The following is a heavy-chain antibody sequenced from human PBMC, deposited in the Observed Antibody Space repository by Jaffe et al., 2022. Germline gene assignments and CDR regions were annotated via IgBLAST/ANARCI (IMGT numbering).Heavy chain of an antibody. D-gene: IGHD4-17*01. CDR3: AKVDYHDYGDYIDY. V-gene: IGHV3-30*02. CDR2: IRYDGSNK. Sequence: QVQLVESGGGVVQPGGSLRLSCAASGFTFSSYGMHWVRQAPGKGLEWVAFIRYDGSNKYYADSVKGRFTISRDNSKNTLYLQMNSLRAEDTAVYYCAKVDYHDYGDYIDYWGQGTLVTVSS. CDR1: GFTFSSYG. J-gene: IGHJ4*02.